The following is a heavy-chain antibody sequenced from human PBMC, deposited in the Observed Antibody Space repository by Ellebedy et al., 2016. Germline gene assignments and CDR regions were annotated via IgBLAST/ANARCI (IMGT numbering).Heavy chain of an antibody. V-gene: IGHV1-46*01. Sequence: ASVKVSCKASGYTFTAYFLHWLRQAPGQGLEWMGAVYPVGYSPQYAQRFQGRVTMTSDTPTSTVYMDLSSLRSEDTAVYYCARSRVVGGSTPYYFDLWGQGTLVTVSS. CDR1: GYTFTAYF. CDR2: VYPVGYSP. CDR3: ARSRVVGGSTPYYFDL. D-gene: IGHD2-15*01. J-gene: IGHJ4*02.